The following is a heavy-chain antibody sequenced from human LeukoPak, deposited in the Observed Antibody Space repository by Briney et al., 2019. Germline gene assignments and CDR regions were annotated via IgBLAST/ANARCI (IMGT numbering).Heavy chain of an antibody. CDR1: GFSLSDHY. J-gene: IGHJ1*01. CDR3: AKFSPYGGNSY. Sequence: GGSLRLSCAVSGFSLSDHYMDWVRQAPGKGLEWIGRSRSKAKSYTTEYIASVKGRFTISRDDSKNSLYLQMNSLKVGDTALYYCAKFSPYGGNSYWGQGTLVTVSS. CDR2: SRSKAKSYTT. V-gene: IGHV3-72*01. D-gene: IGHD4-23*01.